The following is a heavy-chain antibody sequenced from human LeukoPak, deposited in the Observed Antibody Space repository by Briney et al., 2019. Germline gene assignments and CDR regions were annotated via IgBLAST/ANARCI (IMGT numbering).Heavy chain of an antibody. CDR2: IYNGDTT. D-gene: IGHD6-19*01. CDR1: VSANY. Sequence: GGSLRLSCAVSANYMNWVRQAPGKGLEWVSIIYNGDTTYYADSVKGRFTISRDNAKNSVYLQINSLRAEDTAVYYCARDGVVDSSGWYVDYWGQGTLVTVSS. V-gene: IGHV3-53*01. J-gene: IGHJ4*02. CDR3: ARDGVVDSSGWYVDY.